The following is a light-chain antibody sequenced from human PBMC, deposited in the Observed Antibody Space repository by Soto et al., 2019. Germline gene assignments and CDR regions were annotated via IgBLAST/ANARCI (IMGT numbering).Light chain of an antibody. Sequence: EIVLTQSPGTLSLSPGERATLSCRASQSVSSSYLAWYQQKPGQAPRLLIYGASSRATGIPDRFSGSGSGTDFTLTTSRLEPEDFAVYYCQQYGRSPYTFGQGTKLEIK. CDR3: QQYGRSPYT. J-gene: IGKJ2*01. V-gene: IGKV3-20*01. CDR2: GAS. CDR1: QSVSSSY.